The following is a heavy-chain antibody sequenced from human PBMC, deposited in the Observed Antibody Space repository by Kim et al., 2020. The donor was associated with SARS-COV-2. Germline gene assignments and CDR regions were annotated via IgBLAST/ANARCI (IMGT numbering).Heavy chain of an antibody. V-gene: IGHV1-24*01. Sequence: ASVKVSCKVSGYTLTELSMHWVRQAPGKGLEWMGGFDPEDGETIYAQKFQGRVTMTEDTSTDTAYMELSSLRSEDTAVYYCATSVPHRLRFLEWLTYYGMDVWGQGTTVTVSS. CDR2: FDPEDGET. CDR3: ATSVPHRLRFLEWLTYYGMDV. D-gene: IGHD3-3*01. CDR1: GYTLTELS. J-gene: IGHJ6*02.